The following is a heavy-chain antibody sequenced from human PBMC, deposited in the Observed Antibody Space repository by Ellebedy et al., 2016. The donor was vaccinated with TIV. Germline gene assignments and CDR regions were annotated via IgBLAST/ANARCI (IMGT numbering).Heavy chain of an antibody. CDR2: IYYNENT. V-gene: IGHV4-59*08. D-gene: IGHD5-12*01. CDR3: ASTPFSAGSGYHPHDY. J-gene: IGHJ4*02. CDR1: GASISSYY. Sequence: MPSETLSLTCTVSGASISSYYWSWIRQPPGKGLEWIGYIYYNENTNYNPSLKSRVTISVDKSKNQFSLNLNSVTAADTAVYFCASTPFSAGSGYHPHDYWGQGILVTVSS.